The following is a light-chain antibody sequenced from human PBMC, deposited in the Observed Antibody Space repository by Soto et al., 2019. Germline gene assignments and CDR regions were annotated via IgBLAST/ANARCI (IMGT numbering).Light chain of an antibody. CDR1: SSDIGAYNY. J-gene: IGLJ2*01. V-gene: IGLV2-8*01. CDR2: EVS. CDR3: SSYADTTVF. Sequence: QSALTQPPSASGSPGQSVTISCTGTSSDIGAYNYVSWYQQHPGQAPQLIIYEVSNRPSGVPDRFSGSKSGNTASLTVSGLQAEDEADYYCSSYADTTVFFGGGTKLTVL.